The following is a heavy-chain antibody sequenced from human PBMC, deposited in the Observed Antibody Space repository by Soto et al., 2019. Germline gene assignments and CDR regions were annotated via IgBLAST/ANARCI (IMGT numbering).Heavy chain of an antibody. CDR3: ARSYYDSTGFAVDP. D-gene: IGHD3-22*01. CDR2: MYFGGSF. J-gene: IGHJ5*02. CDR1: GASVSHGY. V-gene: IGHV4-59*02. Sequence: QMQLQASGPGLVKPSETLSLTCNVSGASVSHGYWSWIRQPPGKGLEWIGFMYFGGSFTYNPSLTSRATISVEPSKNQFSMKLTSVTASHTAVYYCARSYYDSTGFAVDPWGQGPLVTVSS.